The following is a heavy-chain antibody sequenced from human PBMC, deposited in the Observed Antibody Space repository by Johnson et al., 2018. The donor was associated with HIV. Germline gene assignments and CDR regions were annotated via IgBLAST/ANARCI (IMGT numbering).Heavy chain of an antibody. CDR1: GFTVSSNY. CDR3: ARDLMGPIVVDPYAFDI. CDR2: ISSGGST. Sequence: VQLLESGGGLVQPGGSLRLSCAASGFTVSSNYMSWVRQAPGKGLEWVSVISSGGSTWYADSVTGRFTISRDNSKNTLYLQMSSLRAEDTAVYYCARDLMGPIVVDPYAFDIWGQGTMVTVSS. J-gene: IGHJ3*02. V-gene: IGHV3-66*01. D-gene: IGHD2-2*01.